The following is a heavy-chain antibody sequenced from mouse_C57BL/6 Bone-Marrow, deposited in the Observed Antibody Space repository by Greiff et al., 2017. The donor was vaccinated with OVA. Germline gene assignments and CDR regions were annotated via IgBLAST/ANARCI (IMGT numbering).Heavy chain of an antibody. D-gene: IGHD1-1*01. J-gene: IGHJ4*01. V-gene: IGHV1-47*01. CDR1: GYTFTTYP. CDR3: ARGYYGSSYDYAMDY. CDR2: FHPYNDDT. Sequence: VKLQESGAELVKPGASVKMSCKASGYTFTTYPIEWMKQNHGKSLEWIGNFHPYNDDTKYNEKFKGKATLTVDKSSSTVYLELSRLTSDDSAVYYCARGYYGSSYDYAMDYWGQGTSVTVSS.